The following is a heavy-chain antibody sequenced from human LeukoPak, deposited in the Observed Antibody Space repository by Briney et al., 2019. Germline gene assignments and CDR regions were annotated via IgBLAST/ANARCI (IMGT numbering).Heavy chain of an antibody. J-gene: IGHJ4*02. Sequence: GGSLRLSCAASGFTFSSYAMSWVRQAPGKGLEWVSAISGSGGSTYYADPVKGRFTISRDNSKNTLYLQMNSLRAEDTAVYYCAKVPVRIAAAGRFDYWGQGTLVTVSS. D-gene: IGHD6-13*01. CDR1: GFTFSSYA. V-gene: IGHV3-23*01. CDR2: ISGSGGST. CDR3: AKVPVRIAAAGRFDY.